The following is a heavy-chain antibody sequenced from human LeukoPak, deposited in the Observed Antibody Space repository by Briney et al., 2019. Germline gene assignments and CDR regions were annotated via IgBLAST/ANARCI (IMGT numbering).Heavy chain of an antibody. V-gene: IGHV4-34*01. CDR1: GGSFSGYY. CDR3: ARDPSEAVGQTYFDY. Sequence: SETLSLTCAVYGGSFSGYYWSWIRQPPGKGPEWIGEINHSGSTNYNPSLKSRVTISVDTSKNQFSLKLSSVTAADTAVYYCARDPSEAVGQTYFDYWGQGTLVTVSS. J-gene: IGHJ4*02. D-gene: IGHD6-19*01. CDR2: INHSGST.